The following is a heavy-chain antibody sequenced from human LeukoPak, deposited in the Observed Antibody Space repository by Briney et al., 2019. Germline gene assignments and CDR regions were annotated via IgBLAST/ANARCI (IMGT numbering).Heavy chain of an antibody. Sequence: SETLSLTCTVSSASISSTNYNWGWLRQPPGKGPEWIGNIYFSGTTYYNPSLKSRVTISVDTSKNQFSLKLSSVTAADTAVYYCATATVPPSYFDYWGQGTLVTVSS. D-gene: IGHD4-17*01. CDR1: SASISSTNYN. CDR2: IYFSGTT. J-gene: IGHJ4*02. CDR3: ATATVPPSYFDY. V-gene: IGHV4-39*01.